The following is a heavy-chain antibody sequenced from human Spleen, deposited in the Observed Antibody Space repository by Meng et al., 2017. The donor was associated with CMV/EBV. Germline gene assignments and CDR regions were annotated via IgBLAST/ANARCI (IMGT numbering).Heavy chain of an antibody. CDR3: ARERLYQPLWGDALDI. D-gene: IGHD2-2*01. V-gene: IGHV3-21*01. CDR1: GFSFSSYT. J-gene: IGHJ3*02. CDR2: IRSSRSYI. Sequence: GESLKISFAPSGFSFSSYTLHWVRQAPGKGLEGVASIRSSRSYINYADSVKGRFTISRDNAKNSLYLQMISLRAEDTAVYYCARERLYQPLWGDALDIWGQGTMVTVSS.